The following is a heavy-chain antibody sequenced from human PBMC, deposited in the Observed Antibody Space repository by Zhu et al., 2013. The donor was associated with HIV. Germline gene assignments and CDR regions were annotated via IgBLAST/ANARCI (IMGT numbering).Heavy chain of an antibody. V-gene: IGHV1-69*06. CDR2: VIPIFGTA. Sequence: QVQLVQSGAEVKKPGASVKVSCKASGYTFTSYGISWVRQAPGQGLEWMGGVIPIFGTANYAQKFQGRVTITADKSTSTAYMELSSLRSEDTAVYYCARDSASLFEVVRAFDYVGPGNPGHRLL. CDR3: ARDSASLFEVVRAFDY. D-gene: IGHD2-15*01. J-gene: IGHJ4*02. CDR1: GYTFTSYG.